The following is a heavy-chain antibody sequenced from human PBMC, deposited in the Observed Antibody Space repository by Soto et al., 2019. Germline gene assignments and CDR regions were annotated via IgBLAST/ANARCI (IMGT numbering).Heavy chain of an antibody. Sequence: SETLSLTCTVSGGSISSYYWSWIRQPPGKGLEWIGYIYYSGSTNYNPSLKSRVTISVDTSKNQFSLKLSSVTAADTTVYYCARAYGDYDWFDPWGQGTLVTVSS. V-gene: IGHV4-59*01. CDR3: ARAYGDYDWFDP. CDR2: IYYSGST. CDR1: GGSISSYY. J-gene: IGHJ5*02. D-gene: IGHD4-17*01.